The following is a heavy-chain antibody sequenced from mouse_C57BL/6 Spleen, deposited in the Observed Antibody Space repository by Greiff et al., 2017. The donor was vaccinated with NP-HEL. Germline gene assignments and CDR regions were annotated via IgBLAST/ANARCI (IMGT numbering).Heavy chain of an antibody. CDR3: ARDAGDYDGAWFAY. V-gene: IGHV7-1*01. Sequence: EVKLVESGGGLVQSGRSLRLSCATSGFTFSDFYMEWVRQAPGKGLEWIAASRNKANDYTTEYSASVKGRFIVSRDTSQSSLYLQMNALRAEDTAIYYCARDAGDYDGAWFAYWGQGTLVTVSA. J-gene: IGHJ3*01. CDR1: GFTFSDFY. CDR2: SRNKANDYTT. D-gene: IGHD2-4*01.